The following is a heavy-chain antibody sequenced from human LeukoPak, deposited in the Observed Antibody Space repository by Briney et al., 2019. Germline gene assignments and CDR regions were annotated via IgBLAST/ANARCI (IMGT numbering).Heavy chain of an antibody. Sequence: GGSLRLSCAASGFTFSSYAMSWVRQAPGKGLEWVSAISGSGGSTYYADSVKGRFTISRDNSKNTLYLQMNSLRAEDTAVYYCARALKYSSSWYPPFDYWGQGTLVTVSS. D-gene: IGHD6-13*01. J-gene: IGHJ4*02. V-gene: IGHV3-23*01. CDR2: ISGSGGST. CDR3: ARALKYSSSWYPPFDY. CDR1: GFTFSSYA.